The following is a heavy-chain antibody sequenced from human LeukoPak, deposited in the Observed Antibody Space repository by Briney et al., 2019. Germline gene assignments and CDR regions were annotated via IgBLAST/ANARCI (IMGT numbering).Heavy chain of an antibody. J-gene: IGHJ4*02. CDR2: IYYSGST. D-gene: IGHD5-12*01. CDR3: ARGSGGYDHYFDY. V-gene: IGHV4-31*03. Sequence: PSETLSLTCTVSGGSISSGGYYWSWIRQHPGKGLEWIGYIYYSGSTYYNPSLKSRVTISVDTSKNQFSLKLSSVTAADTAVYYCARGSGGYDHYFDYWGQGTLVTVSS. CDR1: GGSISSGGYY.